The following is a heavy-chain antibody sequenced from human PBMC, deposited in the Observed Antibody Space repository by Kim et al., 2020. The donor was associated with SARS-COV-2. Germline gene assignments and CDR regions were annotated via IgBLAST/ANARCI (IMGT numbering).Heavy chain of an antibody. J-gene: IGHJ2*01. D-gene: IGHD3-10*01. CDR3: GRRLSNTSGSGGHYCDL. CDR1: GGSFSGYY. CDR2: INHGGRT. V-gene: IGHV4-34*01. Sequence: SETLSLTCAVYGGSFSGYYWRWIRQPPGKGLEWIGEINHGGRTNYNPSLKSRVTISVDTSKNQFSLKLTSVPAAETAAYYCGRRLSNTSGSGGHYCDLWG.